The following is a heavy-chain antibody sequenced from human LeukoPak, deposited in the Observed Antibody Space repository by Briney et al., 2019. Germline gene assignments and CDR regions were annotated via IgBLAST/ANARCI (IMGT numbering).Heavy chain of an antibody. CDR1: GFTFSSYA. J-gene: IGHJ4*02. Sequence: GGSLRLSCAASGFTFSSYAMHWVRQAPGKGLEWVAVISYDGSNKYYADSVKGRFTISRDNSKNTLYLQMNSLRAEDTAVYYCARVKGDIVVVPVALTFDYWGQGTLVTVSS. V-gene: IGHV3-30-3*01. CDR2: ISYDGSNK. D-gene: IGHD2-2*01. CDR3: ARVKGDIVVVPVALTFDY.